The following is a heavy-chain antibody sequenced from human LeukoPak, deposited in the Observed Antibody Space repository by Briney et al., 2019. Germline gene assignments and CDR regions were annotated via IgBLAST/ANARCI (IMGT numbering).Heavy chain of an antibody. V-gene: IGHV3-48*02. CDR2: TSSSSSTI. J-gene: IGHJ3*02. CDR3: ARTLEGRLYYYDSSGDDAFDI. CDR1: GFTFSSFS. Sequence: GGSLRLSCAASGFTFSSFSKNWERQAQGKGREGVSYTSSSSSTIYYAYSVKGRFTISSHNANNSLYLQMNSLRDEDTAVYYCARTLEGRLYYYDSSGDDAFDIWGQGTMVTVSS. D-gene: IGHD3-22*01.